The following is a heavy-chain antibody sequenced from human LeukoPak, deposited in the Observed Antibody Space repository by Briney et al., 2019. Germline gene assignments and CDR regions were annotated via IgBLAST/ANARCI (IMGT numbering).Heavy chain of an antibody. CDR3: AKAILYSSSWYRKDFDY. CDR2: ISGSGGST. CDR1: GFTFSSYA. D-gene: IGHD6-13*01. V-gene: IGHV3-23*01. J-gene: IGHJ4*02. Sequence: GGSLRLSCAASGFTFSSYAMSWVRQAPGKGLEWVSAISGSGGSTYYADSVKGRFTISRDNSKNTLYLQMDSLRAEDTAVYYCAKAILYSSSWYRKDFDYWGQGTLVTVSS.